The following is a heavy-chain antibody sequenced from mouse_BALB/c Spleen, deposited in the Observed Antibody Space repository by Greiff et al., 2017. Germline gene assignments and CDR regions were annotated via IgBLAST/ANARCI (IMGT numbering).Heavy chain of an antibody. J-gene: IGHJ2*01. Sequence: EVKLVESGGGLVQPGGSLRLSCATSGFTFTDYYMSWVRPPPGKALEWLGFIRNKANGYTTEYSASVKGRFTISRYNYQSILYLQMNTLRAEDSATYYRARDGYYGNYFFDYGGQGTTLTVSS. CDR1: GFTFTDYY. CDR2: IRNKANGYTT. D-gene: IGHD2-1*01. V-gene: IGHV7-3*02. CDR3: ARDGYYGNYFFDY.